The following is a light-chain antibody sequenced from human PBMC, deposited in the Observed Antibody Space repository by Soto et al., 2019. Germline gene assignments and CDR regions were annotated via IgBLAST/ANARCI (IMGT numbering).Light chain of an antibody. J-gene: IGKJ1*01. CDR2: DAS. Sequence: DIQMTQSPSTLSASVGDRVTITCRASQSISSWLAWYQQKPGKAPKLLIYDASSLESGVPSRFSGSGSGTEFTLTISSLQPDDFATSYCQKYNSYSRAFGQGTKVEIK. CDR1: QSISSW. V-gene: IGKV1-5*01. CDR3: QKYNSYSRA.